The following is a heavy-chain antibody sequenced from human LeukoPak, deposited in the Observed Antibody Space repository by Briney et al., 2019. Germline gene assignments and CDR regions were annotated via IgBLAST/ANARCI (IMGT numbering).Heavy chain of an antibody. CDR2: INHSGST. Sequence: SETLSLTCAVHGGSFSGYYWSWIRQPPGKGLEWIGEINHSGSTNYNPSLKSRVTMSVDTSKNQFSLKLSSATAADTAVYYCARGPWFRGSGSYYPRSFDYWGQGTLVTVSS. CDR1: GGSFSGYY. D-gene: IGHD3-10*01. V-gene: IGHV4-34*01. J-gene: IGHJ4*02. CDR3: ARGPWFRGSGSYYPRSFDY.